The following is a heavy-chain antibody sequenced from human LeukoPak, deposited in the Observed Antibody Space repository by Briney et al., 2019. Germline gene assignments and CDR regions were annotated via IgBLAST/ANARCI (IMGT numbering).Heavy chain of an antibody. Sequence: GGSLRLSCAASGFTFSSYGMHWVRQAPGKGLEWVAVISYDGSNKYYADSVKGRFTISRDNSKNTLYLQMNSLRAEDTAVYYCARDLYDSSSWYEAYYYYYGMDVWGQGTTVTVSS. CDR1: GFTFSSYG. J-gene: IGHJ6*02. V-gene: IGHV3-30*03. CDR2: ISYDGSNK. D-gene: IGHD6-13*01. CDR3: ARDLYDSSSWYEAYYYYYGMDV.